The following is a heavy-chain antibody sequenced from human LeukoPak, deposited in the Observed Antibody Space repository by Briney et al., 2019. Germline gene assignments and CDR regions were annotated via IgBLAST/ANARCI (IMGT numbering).Heavy chain of an antibody. D-gene: IGHD2-15*01. CDR3: ARRYCSGGSCGVGPYFDY. CDR2: ITSGGTI. V-gene: IGHV3-48*02. CDR1: GFTFSSYG. Sequence: GGSLRLSCAASGFTFSSYGMSWVRLAPGKGLEWLSHITSGGTIYYADSLKSRFTISRENAKSSLYLQMSSLRDEDRAVYYCARRYCSGGSCGVGPYFDYWGQGTLVTVSS. J-gene: IGHJ4*02.